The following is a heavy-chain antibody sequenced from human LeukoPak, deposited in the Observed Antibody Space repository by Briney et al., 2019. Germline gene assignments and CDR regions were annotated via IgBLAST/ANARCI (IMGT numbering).Heavy chain of an antibody. CDR3: AKAMVVDTAMVPVDY. Sequence: PGGSLRLSCAASGFTFSIYAMNWVRQGPGKGLEWVSGLDGSSGGITYADSVKGRFTISRDNSKNTMYLQMNNLRADDTAVYYCAKAMVVDTAMVPVDYWGQGTLVTVSS. D-gene: IGHD5-18*01. CDR1: GFTFSIYA. V-gene: IGHV3-23*01. CDR2: LDGSSGGI. J-gene: IGHJ4*02.